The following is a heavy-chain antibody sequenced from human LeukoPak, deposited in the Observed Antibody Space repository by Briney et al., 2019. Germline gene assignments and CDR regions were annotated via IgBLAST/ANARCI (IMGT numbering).Heavy chain of an antibody. CDR1: GFTFGNSW. D-gene: IGHD1-14*01. Sequence: PGGSLRLSCAASGFTFGNSWVHWVRQAPGKGLVWVSLINADGSTATYADSVKGRFTISRDNARNTLSLQMNSLTIEDTAVYYCVVVVEPPDSDGFDVWGQGTMITVYS. V-gene: IGHV3-74*01. J-gene: IGHJ3*01. CDR2: INADGSTA. CDR3: VVVVEPPDSDGFDV.